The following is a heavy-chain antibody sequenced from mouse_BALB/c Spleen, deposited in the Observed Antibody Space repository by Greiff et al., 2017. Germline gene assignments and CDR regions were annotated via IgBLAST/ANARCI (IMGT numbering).Heavy chain of an antibody. D-gene: IGHD2-1*01. CDR1: GFSLTSYG. J-gene: IGHJ4*01. V-gene: IGHV2-9*02. CDR2: IWAGGST. CDR3: ARDRGGGNSLYYYAMDY. Sequence: QVQLKESGPGLVAPSQSLSISCTVSGFSLTSYGVHWVRQPPGKGLEWLGVIWAGGSTNYNSALMSRLSISKDNSKSQVFLKMNSLQTDDTAMYYCARDRGGGNSLYYYAMDYWGQGTSVTVSS.